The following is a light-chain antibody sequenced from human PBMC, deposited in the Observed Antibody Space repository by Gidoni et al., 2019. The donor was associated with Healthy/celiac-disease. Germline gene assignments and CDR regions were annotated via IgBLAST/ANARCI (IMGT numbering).Light chain of an antibody. CDR2: GAS. Sequence: IVLTQSPGTLSLSPGERVTLSCRASQCVSSSYLAWYQQKPGQAPRLLIYGASSRATGIPDRFSGSGSGTDFTLTISRLEPEDFAVYFCQQYVGLPYTFGQXTRLEIK. J-gene: IGKJ2*01. CDR3: QQYVGLPYT. V-gene: IGKV3-20*01. CDR1: QCVSSSY.